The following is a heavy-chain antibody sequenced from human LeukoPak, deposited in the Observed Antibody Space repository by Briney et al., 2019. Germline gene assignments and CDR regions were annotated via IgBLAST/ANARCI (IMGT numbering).Heavy chain of an antibody. CDR3: VKGLNSAYYYSPHDAFDI. CDR2: ISGSGGST. D-gene: IGHD3-22*01. Sequence: GGSLRLSCAASGFTFSSYAMSWVRQAPGKGLEWVSGISGSGGSTDYADSVKGRFAISRDNSKNTLYLQMNSLRAEDTAVYHCVKGLNSAYYYSPHDAFDIWGQGTMVTVSS. V-gene: IGHV3-23*01. J-gene: IGHJ3*02. CDR1: GFTFSSYA.